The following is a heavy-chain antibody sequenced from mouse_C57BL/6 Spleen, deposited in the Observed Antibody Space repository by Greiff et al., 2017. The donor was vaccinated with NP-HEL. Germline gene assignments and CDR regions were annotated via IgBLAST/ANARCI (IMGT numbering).Heavy chain of an antibody. CDR1: GYTFTDYY. CDR3: ARWDYYGSSPMDY. Sequence: QVQLKESGAELVRPGASVKLSCKASGYTFTDYYINWVKQRPGQGLEWIARIYPGSGNTYYNEKFKGKATLTAEKSSSTAYMQLSSLTSEDSAVYFCARWDYYGSSPMDYWGQGTSVTVSS. CDR2: IYPGSGNT. V-gene: IGHV1-76*01. J-gene: IGHJ4*01. D-gene: IGHD1-1*01.